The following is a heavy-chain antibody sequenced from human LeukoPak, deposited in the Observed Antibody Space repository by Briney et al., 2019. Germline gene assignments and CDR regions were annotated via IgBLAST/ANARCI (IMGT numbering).Heavy chain of an antibody. V-gene: IGHV4-4*09. Sequence: SETLSLTCTVSGGSISSYYWSWIRQPPGKGLEWIGYIYTSGSTNYNPSLKRRVTISVDTYKNQFSLKLSSVTAADTAVYYCARQLLSGSFYYYYYMDVWGKGTTVTVSS. CDR2: IYTSGST. CDR1: GGSISSYY. J-gene: IGHJ6*03. D-gene: IGHD1-26*01. CDR3: ARQLLSGSFYYYYYMDV.